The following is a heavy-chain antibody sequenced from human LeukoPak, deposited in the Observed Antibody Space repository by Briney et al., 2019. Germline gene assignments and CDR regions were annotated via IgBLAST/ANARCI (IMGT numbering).Heavy chain of an antibody. J-gene: IGHJ4*02. V-gene: IGHV3-23*01. CDR3: AKRWWQWYYFDY. D-gene: IGHD6-19*01. CDR2: IGGSGSRT. Sequence: GGSLRLSCAASGFTFSNYALSWVRQAPGKGLEWVSTIGGSGSRTFYADSVKGRFIISRDNFQNTVYLQMNTLGAEDTAVYFCAKRWWQWYYFDYWGQGTLVTVSS. CDR1: GFTFSNYA.